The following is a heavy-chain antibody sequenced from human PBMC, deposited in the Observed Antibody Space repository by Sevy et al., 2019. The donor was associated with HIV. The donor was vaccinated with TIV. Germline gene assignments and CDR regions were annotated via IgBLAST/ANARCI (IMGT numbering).Heavy chain of an antibody. J-gene: IGHJ4*02. Sequence: ASVKVSCKASGYTFTGYYMHWVRQAPGQGLEWMGRINPNSGGTNYAQKFQGRVTMTRDTSISTGDMELSRLRSDDTAVYYCARGRIAVAGQDYWGQGTLVTVSS. CDR3: ARGRIAVAGQDY. CDR1: GYTFTGYY. CDR2: INPNSGGT. V-gene: IGHV1-2*06. D-gene: IGHD6-19*01.